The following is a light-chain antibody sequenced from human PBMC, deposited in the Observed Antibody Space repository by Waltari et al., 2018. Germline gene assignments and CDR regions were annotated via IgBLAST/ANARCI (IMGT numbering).Light chain of an antibody. CDR2: DAS. Sequence: DIQMNQSPSSLSASVGDRVTISCQASQDITYFLNWYQQKPGKAPKLLIYDASNLETGVPSRFSGSGSGTDFTFTINSLQSEDTATYYCQQYENLPLTFGGGTKVEIK. CDR3: QQYENLPLT. V-gene: IGKV1-33*01. CDR1: QDITYF. J-gene: IGKJ4*01.